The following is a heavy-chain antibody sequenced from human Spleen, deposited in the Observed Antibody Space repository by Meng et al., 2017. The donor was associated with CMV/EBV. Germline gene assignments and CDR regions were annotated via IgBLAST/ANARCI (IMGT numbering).Heavy chain of an antibody. CDR3: AREEYYYGMDV. V-gene: IGHV3-21*01. J-gene: IGHJ6*02. Sequence: SCAAYGFTFSSYMMNWVRQAPGQGLEWVASISSTSTYISYADPLKGRFTVSRDNAKNSLFLQMNSLRAEDSAVYFCAREEYYYGMDVWGQGTTVTVSS. CDR2: ISSTSTYI. CDR1: GFTFSSYM.